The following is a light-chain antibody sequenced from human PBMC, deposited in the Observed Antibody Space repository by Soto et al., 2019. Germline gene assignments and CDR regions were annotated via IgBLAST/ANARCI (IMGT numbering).Light chain of an antibody. J-gene: IGKJ3*01. CDR1: QGISSY. V-gene: IGKV1-9*01. CDR3: PQLNSYPLT. CDR2: AAS. Sequence: DIQLTQSPSFLSASVGDIVIITCLASQGISSYLAWYQQKPGKAPKLLIYAASTLQSGVPSRFSGSGSGTEFTLTISILQPEDFATYYCPQLNSYPLTFGPGTKVDIK.